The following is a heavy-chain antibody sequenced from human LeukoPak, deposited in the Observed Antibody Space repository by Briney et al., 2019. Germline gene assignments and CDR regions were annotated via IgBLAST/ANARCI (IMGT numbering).Heavy chain of an antibody. V-gene: IGHV3-23*01. D-gene: IGHD2-15*01. J-gene: IGHJ4*02. CDR2: ISNNGGYI. Sequence: GGSLRLSCAASGFTFSSSAMSWVRQAPGKGLEWVSAISNNGGYIYYADSVQGRFTISRDNSKSTLCLQMNSLRAEDTAVYYCAKQLGYCSDGSCYFPYWGQGTLVTVSS. CDR3: AKQLGYCSDGSCYFPY. CDR1: GFTFSSSA.